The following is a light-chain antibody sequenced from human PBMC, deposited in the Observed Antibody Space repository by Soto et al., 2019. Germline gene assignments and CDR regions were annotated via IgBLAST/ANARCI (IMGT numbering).Light chain of an antibody. CDR2: NNN. CDR3: AAWDDSLNGHAV. CDR1: SSNIGSNT. Sequence: QAVLTQPPSASGTPGLRVTISCSGSSSNIGSNTVNWYQQLPGTAPKLLIYNNNQRPSGVPDRFSGSKSGTSASLAISGLQSEDEADYYCAAWDDSLNGHAVFGGGTQLTVL. J-gene: IGLJ7*01. V-gene: IGLV1-44*01.